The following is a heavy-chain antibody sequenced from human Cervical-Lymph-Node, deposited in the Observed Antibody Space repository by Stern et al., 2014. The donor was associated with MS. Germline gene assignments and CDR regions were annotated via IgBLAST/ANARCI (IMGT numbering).Heavy chain of an antibody. CDR3: ARDRRGRAATGKKMYYYGMDV. V-gene: IGHV3-30-3*01. Sequence: VQLVESGGGVVQPGRSLRLSCAASGFIFSTHAMYWVRQAPGQGLEWVALISFDGSKKKSAESVKGRFTFSRDNSEKTLFLQMNSLGAEDTAVYYCARDRRGRAATGKKMYYYGMDVWGQGTTVIVSS. J-gene: IGHJ6*02. CDR1: GFIFSTHA. D-gene: IGHD6-13*01. CDR2: ISFDGSKK.